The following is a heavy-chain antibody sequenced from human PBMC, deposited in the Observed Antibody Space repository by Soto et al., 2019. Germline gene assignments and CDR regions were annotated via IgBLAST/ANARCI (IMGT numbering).Heavy chain of an antibody. Sequence: MTSETLSLTCTVSGGSISSGDYYWSWIRQPPGKGLEWIGYIYYTGSTYYNPSLKSRLTIPVDTSKNQFSLKLTSVTAADTAVYFCARYQKGPFDYWGQGTLVPVSS. CDR1: GGSISSGDYY. CDR2: IYYTGST. J-gene: IGHJ4*02. D-gene: IGHD2-2*01. V-gene: IGHV4-30-4*01. CDR3: ARYQKGPFDY.